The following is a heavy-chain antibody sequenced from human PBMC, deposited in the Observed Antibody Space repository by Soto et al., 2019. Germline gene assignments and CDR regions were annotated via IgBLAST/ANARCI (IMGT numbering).Heavy chain of an antibody. J-gene: IGHJ4*02. Sequence: QVQLVESGGGVVQPGRSLRLSCAASGFTFRGHGMHWVRQAPGEGLEWVAVISPDGTTKYYADSVRGRFTLSRDNSKNTLHLQMNSLRAEDTAVYYCARDLSGCCSFDYWGQGTPVAVSS. V-gene: IGHV3-30-3*01. CDR2: ISPDGTTK. CDR3: ARDLSGCCSFDY. CDR1: GFTFRGHG. D-gene: IGHD6-19*01.